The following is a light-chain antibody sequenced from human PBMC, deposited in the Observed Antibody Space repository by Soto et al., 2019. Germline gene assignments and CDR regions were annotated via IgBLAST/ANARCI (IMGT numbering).Light chain of an antibody. CDR3: CSCAGGNTYV. J-gene: IGLJ1*01. Sequence: QSAPTQPASVSGSPGQSIAITCTGTSSDVGRYKSVSWYQQYPGKAPKLLIYEDTNRPSAVSNRFSASKSGSTASLALSGLQSEDEADYYCCSCAGGNTYVFGTGTKLTVL. CDR2: EDT. V-gene: IGLV2-14*01. CDR1: SSDVGRYKS.